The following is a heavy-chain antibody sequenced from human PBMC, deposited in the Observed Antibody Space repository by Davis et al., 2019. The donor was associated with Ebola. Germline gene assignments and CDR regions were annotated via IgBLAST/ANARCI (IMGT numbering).Heavy chain of an antibody. V-gene: IGHV1-18*01. D-gene: IGHD4-17*01. Sequence: ASVKVSCKASGYTFTTYGISWVRQAPGQGLEWMGWISGYNGNTNHAQKLQGRVSMTTDTSTSTAYMELRSLRSDDTALYYCAKDRRPTLQTYGDYHFDSWGQGTLVTVSS. CDR1: GYTFTTYG. CDR2: ISGYNGNT. CDR3: AKDRRPTLQTYGDYHFDS. J-gene: IGHJ4*02.